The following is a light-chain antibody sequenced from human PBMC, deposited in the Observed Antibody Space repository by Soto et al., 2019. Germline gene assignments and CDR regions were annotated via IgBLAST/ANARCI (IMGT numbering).Light chain of an antibody. J-gene: IGLJ1*01. CDR2: EVT. Sequence: QSVLTQPASVSGSPGQSITISCTGTSSDVGGYNYVSWYQQHPGKAPKLMIYEVTKRPSGVPDRFSGSKSGNTASLTVSGLQAEDEADYYCSSYAGTSILYVFGGGTKVTVL. CDR3: SSYAGTSILYV. CDR1: SSDVGGYNY. V-gene: IGLV2-8*01.